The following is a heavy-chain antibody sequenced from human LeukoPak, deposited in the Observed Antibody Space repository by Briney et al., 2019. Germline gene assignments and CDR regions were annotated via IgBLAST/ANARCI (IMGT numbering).Heavy chain of an antibody. CDR2: IYSGGST. CDR3: ARRAGDYSHPYDY. D-gene: IGHD3-22*01. Sequence: GGSLRLSCAASGLTVSSNCMSWVRQALGKGLEWVSFIYSGGSTYYTDSVKGRFTISRDNSKNTLYLQMNSLRAEDTAVYYCARRAGDYSHPYDYWGQGILVTVSS. J-gene: IGHJ4*02. CDR1: GLTVSSNC. V-gene: IGHV3-53*01.